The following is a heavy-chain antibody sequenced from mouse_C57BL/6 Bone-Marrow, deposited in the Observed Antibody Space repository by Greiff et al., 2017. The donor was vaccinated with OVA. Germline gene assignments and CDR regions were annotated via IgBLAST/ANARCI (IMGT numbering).Heavy chain of an antibody. D-gene: IGHD2-4*01. J-gene: IGHJ1*03. CDR1: GYTFTSYG. CDR2: IYPRSGNT. Sequence: VQLQQSGAELARPGASVKLSCKASGYTFTSYGISWVKQRTGQGLEWIGEIYPRSGNTYYNEKFKGKATLTADKSSSTAYMELRSLTSEDSAVYFCAVYYDYDGWYFDVWGTGTTVTVSS. CDR3: AVYYDYDGWYFDV. V-gene: IGHV1-81*01.